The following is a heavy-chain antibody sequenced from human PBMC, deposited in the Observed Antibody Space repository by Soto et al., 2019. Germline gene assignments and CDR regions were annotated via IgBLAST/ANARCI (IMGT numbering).Heavy chain of an antibody. V-gene: IGHV3-33*08. CDR1: GLRFFSYG. CDR2: IWHDGGNK. J-gene: IGHJ4*02. CDR3: ARDGDVNTGFGKDY. D-gene: IGHD3-16*01. Sequence: PAGSLRLSCAASGLRFFSYGMHWVRQAPGKGLEWVAFIWHDGGNKFYAESVKGRFTISRDNSKNTLYLQMTSLSAEDTAMYYCARDGDVNTGFGKDYWGQGTLVTV.